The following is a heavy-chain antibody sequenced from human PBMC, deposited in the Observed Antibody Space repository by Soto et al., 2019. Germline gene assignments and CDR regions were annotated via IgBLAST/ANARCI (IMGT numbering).Heavy chain of an antibody. V-gene: IGHV1-18*01. J-gene: IGHJ6*02. CDR1: GYTFTSYG. D-gene: IGHD6-13*01. CDR3: ARDSQEQHYYYYYGMDV. Sequence: GASVKVSCKASGYTFTSYGISWVRQAPGQGLEWMGWISAYNGNTNYAQKLQGRVTMTTDTSTSTAYMELRSLRSDDTAVYYCARDSQEQHYYYYYGMDVWGQGTTVTVSS. CDR2: ISAYNGNT.